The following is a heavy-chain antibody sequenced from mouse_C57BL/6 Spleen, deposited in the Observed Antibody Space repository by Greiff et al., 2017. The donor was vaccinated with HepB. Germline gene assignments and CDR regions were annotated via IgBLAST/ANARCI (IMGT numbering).Heavy chain of an antibody. V-gene: IGHV1-52*01. Sequence: QVQLQQPGAELVRPGSSVKLSCKASGYTFTSYWMHWVKQRPIQGLEWIGNIDPSDSETHYNQKFKDKATLTVDKSSSTAYMQLSSLTSEDSAVYYWARTSGRGDYFDYWGQGTTLTVSS. J-gene: IGHJ2*01. CDR3: ARTSGRGDYFDY. CDR2: IDPSDSET. CDR1: GYTFTSYW.